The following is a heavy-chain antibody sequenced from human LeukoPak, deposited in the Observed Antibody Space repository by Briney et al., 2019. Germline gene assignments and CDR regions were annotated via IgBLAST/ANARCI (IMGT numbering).Heavy chain of an antibody. CDR1: GGSISSYY. D-gene: IGHD3-10*01. V-gene: IGHV4-59*01. CDR2: IYYSGST. J-gene: IGHJ4*02. CDR3: ARWDYYGSGSYGLVY. Sequence: PSETLSLTCTVSGGSISSYYWSWIRQPPGKGLEWIRYIYYSGSTNYNPSLKSRVTISVDTSKNQFSLKLSSVTAADTAVYYCARWDYYGSGSYGLVYWGQGTLVTVSS.